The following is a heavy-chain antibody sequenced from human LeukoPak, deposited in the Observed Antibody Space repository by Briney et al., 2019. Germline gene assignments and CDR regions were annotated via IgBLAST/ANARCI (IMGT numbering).Heavy chain of an antibody. J-gene: IGHJ6*02. CDR2: ISSSSSYI. CDR3: ARETYYYGSGSYLGLYYYGMDV. D-gene: IGHD3-10*01. CDR1: GSTFSSYS. V-gene: IGHV3-21*01. Sequence: GGSLRLSCAASGSTFSSYSMNWVRQAPGKGLEWVSSISSSSSYIYYAESVKGRFTISRDNAKNSLYLQMNSLRAEDTAVYYCARETYYYGSGSYLGLYYYGMDVWGQGTTVTVSS.